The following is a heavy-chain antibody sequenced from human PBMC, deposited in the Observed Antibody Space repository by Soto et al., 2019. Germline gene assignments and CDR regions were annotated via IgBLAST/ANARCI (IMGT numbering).Heavy chain of an antibody. J-gene: IGHJ4*02. CDR2: ISYDGSNK. CDR1: GFTFSSYA. Sequence: QVQLVESGGGVVQPGRSLRLSCAASGFTFSSYAMHWVRQAPGEGLEWVAVISYDGSNKYYADSVKGRFTISRDNSKNTLYLQMNSLRAEDTAVYYCARASYYDFWSGYYSLETYYFDYWGQGTLVTVSS. CDR3: ARASYYDFWSGYYSLETYYFDY. D-gene: IGHD3-3*01. V-gene: IGHV3-30-3*01.